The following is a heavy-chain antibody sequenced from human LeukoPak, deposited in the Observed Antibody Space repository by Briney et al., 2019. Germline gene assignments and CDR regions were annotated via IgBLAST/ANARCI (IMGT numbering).Heavy chain of an antibody. CDR1: GYSFTSYW. CDR3: ARQVDLVRGVIIRSGWFDP. CDR2: IDPSDSYT. D-gene: IGHD3-10*01. Sequence: GESLQISCQGSGYSFTSYWISWVRQMPGKGLEWMGRIDPSDSYTNYSPSFQGHVTISADKSISTAYLQWSSLKASDTAMYYCARQVDLVRGVIIRSGWFDPWGQGTLVTVSS. V-gene: IGHV5-10-1*01. J-gene: IGHJ5*02.